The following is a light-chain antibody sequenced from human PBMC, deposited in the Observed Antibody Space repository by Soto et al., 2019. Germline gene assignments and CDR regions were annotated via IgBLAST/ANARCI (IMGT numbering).Light chain of an antibody. CDR2: GAY. CDR1: QSISSSY. J-gene: IGKJ5*01. Sequence: EIVLTQSPGTLSLSPGKRATLSCRASQSISSSYLAWYQQKPGQPPRLLIYGAYTRATDIPARFSGSGSGTEFTLTIIGLQSEDFAVYYCQRYNNWPPYTFGQGTRLEIK. CDR3: QRYNNWPPYT. V-gene: IGKV3-15*01.